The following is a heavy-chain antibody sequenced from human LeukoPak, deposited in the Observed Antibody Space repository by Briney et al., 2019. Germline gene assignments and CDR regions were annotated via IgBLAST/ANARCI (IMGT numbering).Heavy chain of an antibody. V-gene: IGHV3-23*01. CDR1: GFTYSDYA. CDR2: ISGSGVST. Sequence: GGSLRLSCAASGFTYSDYAMSWVRQAPGKGLEWVSFISGSGVSTYYADSVKGQFIISRDNSRNTLYLQMDILRSEDTAVYYFAKGSTFYYDSSVYYFYIDVWGKGTTVTVSS. D-gene: IGHD3-22*01. CDR3: AKGSTFYYDSSVYYFYIDV. J-gene: IGHJ6*03.